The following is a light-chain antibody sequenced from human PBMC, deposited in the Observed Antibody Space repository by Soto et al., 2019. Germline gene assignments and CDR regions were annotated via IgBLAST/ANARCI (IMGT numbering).Light chain of an antibody. CDR2: GAS. Sequence: EIVLTQSPGTLSLSPGERATLSCRASQSVSSSYFAWYQQRFGQDPRLLIYGASSRATGIPDRFSGSGSGKDFTLTISRLEPEDFAVYYCQQYGSSSWTFGQGTKVEIK. V-gene: IGKV3-20*01. CDR3: QQYGSSSWT. CDR1: QSVSSSY. J-gene: IGKJ1*01.